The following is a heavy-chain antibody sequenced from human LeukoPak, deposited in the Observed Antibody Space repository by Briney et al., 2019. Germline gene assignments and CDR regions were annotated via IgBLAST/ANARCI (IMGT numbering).Heavy chain of an antibody. CDR1: GGSISSSSYY. CDR2: IYHSGST. CDR3: ARVRMTTVTTLRPFFDY. J-gene: IGHJ4*02. Sequence: PSETLSLTCTVSGGSISSSSYYWGWIRQPPGKGLEWIGSIYHSGSTYYNPSLKSRVTISVDTSKNQFSLKLSSVTAADTAVYYCARVRMTTVTTLRPFFDYWGQGTLVTVSS. V-gene: IGHV4-39*07. D-gene: IGHD4-17*01.